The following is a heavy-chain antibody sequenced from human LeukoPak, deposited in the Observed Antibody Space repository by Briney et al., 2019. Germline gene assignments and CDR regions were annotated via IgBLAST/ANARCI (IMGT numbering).Heavy chain of an antibody. CDR1: GYTFTGYY. J-gene: IGHJ5*02. V-gene: IGHV1-2*02. D-gene: IGHD3-16*02. Sequence: ASVKVSCKASGYTFTGYYMHWVRQAPGQGLEWMGWINPNSGGTNYAQKFQGRVTMTRDTSISTAYMELSRLRSDGTAVYSCARGRRRSMITFGGVIVIWFDPWGQGTLVTVSS. CDR3: ARGRRRSMITFGGVIVIWFDP. CDR2: INPNSGGT.